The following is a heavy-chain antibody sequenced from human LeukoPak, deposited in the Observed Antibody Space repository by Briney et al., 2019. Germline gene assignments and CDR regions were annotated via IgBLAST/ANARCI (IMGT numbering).Heavy chain of an antibody. D-gene: IGHD3-10*01. CDR3: ATAGLSWGSYYPKRYFDY. J-gene: IGHJ4*02. CDR2: FDPEDGET. CDR1: GYTLTELS. Sequence: GASVKVSCKVSGYTLTELSMHWVRQAPGKGLEWMGGFDPEDGETIYAQKFQGRVTMTEDTSTDTAYMELSGLRSEDTAVYYCATAGLSWGSYYPKRYFDYWGQRTLVTVSS. V-gene: IGHV1-24*01.